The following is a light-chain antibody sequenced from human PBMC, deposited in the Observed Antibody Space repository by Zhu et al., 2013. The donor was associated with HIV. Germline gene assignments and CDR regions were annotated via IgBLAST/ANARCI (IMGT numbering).Light chain of an antibody. Sequence: EIVLTQSPGTLSLSPGERATLSCRASQSVNSNYLAWYQQKPGQAPRLLIHGASNRPTGIPDRFSGSGSGTDFTLTISRLEPEDFAVYYCQQYGSSPWTFGQGTYVDLK. CDR3: QQYGSSPWT. CDR2: GAS. V-gene: IGKV3-20*01. J-gene: IGKJ1*01. CDR1: QSVNSNY.